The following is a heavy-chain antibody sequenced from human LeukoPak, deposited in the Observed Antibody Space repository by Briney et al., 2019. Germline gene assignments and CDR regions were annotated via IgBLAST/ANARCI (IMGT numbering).Heavy chain of an antibody. CDR3: TTYISGHY. V-gene: IGHV3-73*01. CDR1: VFTFSGSD. J-gene: IGHJ4*02. D-gene: IGHD1-20*01. Sequence: GGSLRLSCAASVFTFSGSDIHWVRQASGKGLEWVGRVQTKANSYATAYAASLKGRFTISRDDSINTASLQMNSLRTDDTAVYYCTTYISGHYWGQGTLVTVSS. CDR2: VQTKANSYAT.